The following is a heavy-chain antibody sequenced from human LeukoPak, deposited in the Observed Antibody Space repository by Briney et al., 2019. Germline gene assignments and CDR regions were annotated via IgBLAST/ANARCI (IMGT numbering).Heavy chain of an antibody. CDR2: VYHSGGA. CDR3: RLSFLELEDY. V-gene: IGHV4/OR15-8*01. J-gene: IGHJ4*02. CDR1: GASIASHSW. Sequence: SETLSLTCAVSGASIASHSWWSWVRQPPGKGLEWIGEVYHSGGANYKPSLRSRVTVSVDSSRNQLSLELTSVTAADTAVYYCRLSFLELEDYWGQGTLVTVSS. D-gene: IGHD3-3*01.